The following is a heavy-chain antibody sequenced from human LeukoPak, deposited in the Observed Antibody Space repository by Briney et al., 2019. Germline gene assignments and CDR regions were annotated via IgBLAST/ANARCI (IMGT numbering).Heavy chain of an antibody. CDR3: ARGATRKVTGDY. V-gene: IGHV1-18*04. CDR2: ISAYNGNT. J-gene: IGHJ4*02. Sequence: ASVKVSCKASGYTFTGYYMHWVRQAPGQGLEWMGWISAYNGNTNYAQKLQGRVTTTTDTSTSTAYMELRSLRSDDTAVYYCARGATRKVTGDYWGQGTLATVSS. D-gene: IGHD5-12*01. CDR1: GYTFTGYY.